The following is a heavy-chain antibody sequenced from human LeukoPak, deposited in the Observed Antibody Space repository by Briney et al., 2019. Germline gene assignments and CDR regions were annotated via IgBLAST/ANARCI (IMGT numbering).Heavy chain of an antibody. CDR1: GFTFISYG. D-gene: IGHD5-24*01. CDR3: XRXLPRXXTLDY. Sequence: GGSLRLSCAASGFTFISYGMQWVRQAPGKGLVWVSRINTDGSSTSYADSVKGRFTVSRDNAKNTLYLQVNSLRAEDTAVYVXXRXLPRXXTLDYWGQGTLVTVSS. CDR2: INTDGSST. J-gene: IGHJ4*01. V-gene: IGHV3-74*01.